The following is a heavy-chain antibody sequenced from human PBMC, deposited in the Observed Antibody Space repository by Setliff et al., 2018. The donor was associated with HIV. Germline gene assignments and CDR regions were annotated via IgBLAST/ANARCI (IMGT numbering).Heavy chain of an antibody. CDR2: ISPNNGDT. D-gene: IGHD5-18*01. Sequence: VKVSCKASGYTFIDYFMHWVRQAPGQGLEWMGWISPNNGDTNIPQRFRGRVTITRDTSASTAYMELSSLRSEDAAVYYCARDGGDTAMVSYYYYYYMDVWGKGTTVTVSS. V-gene: IGHV1-2*02. CDR3: ARDGGDTAMVSYYYYYYMDV. CDR1: GYTFIDYF. J-gene: IGHJ6*03.